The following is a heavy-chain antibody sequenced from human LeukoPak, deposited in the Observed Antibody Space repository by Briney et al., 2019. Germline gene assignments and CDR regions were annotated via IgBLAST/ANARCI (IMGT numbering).Heavy chain of an antibody. CDR3: ATSSSLSRPSNWFDP. D-gene: IGHD6-6*01. CDR1: GGSISSSSYY. CDR2: INHSGST. Sequence: SETLSLTCTVSGGSISSSSYYWGWIRQPPGKGLEWIGEINHSGSTNYNPSLKSRVTISVDTSKNQFSLKLSSVTAADTAVYYCATSSSLSRPSNWFDPWGQGTLVTVSS. J-gene: IGHJ5*02. V-gene: IGHV4-39*07.